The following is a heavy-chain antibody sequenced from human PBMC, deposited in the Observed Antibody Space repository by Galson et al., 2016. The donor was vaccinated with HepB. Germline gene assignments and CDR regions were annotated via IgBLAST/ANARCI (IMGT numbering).Heavy chain of an antibody. CDR1: GDSVSSSTAA. CDR2: TYYRSKWYL. J-gene: IGHJ6*02. V-gene: IGHV6-1*01. D-gene: IGHD6-6*01. Sequence: CAISGDSVSSSTAAWNWIRQSPSRGLEWLGRTYYRSKWYLEYAVSVKSRITISPNTSKTTFSLQLNSVTPEDTVVYYCVRLIATPVYGLDVWGQGTTVTVS. CDR3: VRLIATPVYGLDV.